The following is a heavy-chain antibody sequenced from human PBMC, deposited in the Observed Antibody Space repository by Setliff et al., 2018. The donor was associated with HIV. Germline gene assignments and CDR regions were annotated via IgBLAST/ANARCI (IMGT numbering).Heavy chain of an antibody. CDR3: AREGSTYYYYYYMDV. CDR2: ISSSGSNR. Sequence: PGGSLRLSCAASGFSVNSHYMSWVRQAPGKGLEWVSYISSSGSNRYYADSMKGRFTISRDNAKNSLYLQMNSLRAEDTAVYYCAREGSTYYYYYYMDVWGKGTTVTVSS. J-gene: IGHJ6*03. CDR1: GFSVNSHY. V-gene: IGHV3-11*04.